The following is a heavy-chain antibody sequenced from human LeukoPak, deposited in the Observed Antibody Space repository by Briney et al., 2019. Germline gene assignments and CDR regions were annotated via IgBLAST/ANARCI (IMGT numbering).Heavy chain of an antibody. V-gene: IGHV4-39*07. CDR1: GGSISSSSYY. J-gene: IGHJ6*03. CDR3: ARLFRTSYPDYSFYMDV. Sequence: SETLSLTCTVSGGSISSSSYYWGWIRQPPGKGLEWIGRIYASGTTNYNPSLKSRVTMLVDTSRNQFSLILRSVTAADTAVYYCARLFRTSYPDYSFYMDVWGKGTTATIS. CDR2: IYASGTT. D-gene: IGHD1-7*01.